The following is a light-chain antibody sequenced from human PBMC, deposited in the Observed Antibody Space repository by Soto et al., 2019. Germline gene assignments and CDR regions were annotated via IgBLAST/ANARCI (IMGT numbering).Light chain of an antibody. V-gene: IGKV3-20*01. J-gene: IGKJ3*01. CDR3: QQYGNAPFT. CDR1: QTVSSS. CDR2: GAS. Sequence: EIIMTQSPVTLSVSPGERATLSCRASQTVSSSLAWYQQKPGQAPRLLIYGASTRATGIPDRFSGSGSGTDFTLTISRLEPEDFAVYYCQQYGNAPFTFGPGTKVDIK.